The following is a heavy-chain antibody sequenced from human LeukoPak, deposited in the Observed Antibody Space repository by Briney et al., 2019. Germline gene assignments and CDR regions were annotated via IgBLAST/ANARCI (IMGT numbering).Heavy chain of an antibody. J-gene: IGHJ4*02. CDR3: ARQTMLVGYANGLGFNY. Sequence: SETLSLTCNVTGASISSWYWSWIRQPPGKGLEWIGDIYGSGSTNYNPSLKSRVSMSADTSKDQISLNLKFVTAADTAVYYCARQTMLVGYANGLGFNYWGEGTLVTVSS. V-gene: IGHV4-59*01. D-gene: IGHD2-2*01. CDR2: IYGSGST. CDR1: GASISSWY.